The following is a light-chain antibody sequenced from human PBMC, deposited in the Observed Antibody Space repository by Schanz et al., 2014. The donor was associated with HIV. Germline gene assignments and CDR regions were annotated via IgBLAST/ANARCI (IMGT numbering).Light chain of an antibody. CDR2: DNN. CDR3: QSYDNNLGGSGV. V-gene: IGLV1-51*01. Sequence: QSVLTQPPSVSAAPGQKVTISCSGSSSNIGNNYVSWYQQLPGTAPKLLIYDNNKRPSGVPDRFSGSKSGTSASLAITGLQAEDEADYYCQSYDNNLGGSGVFGGGTKLTVL. CDR1: SSNIGNNY. J-gene: IGLJ3*02.